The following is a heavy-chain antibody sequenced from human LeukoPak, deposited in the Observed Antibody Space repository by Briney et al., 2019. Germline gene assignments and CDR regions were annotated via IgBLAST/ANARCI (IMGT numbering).Heavy chain of an antibody. Sequence: PSETLSLTCTVSGYSINSGYFWGWVRQPPGKGPEWIGSIFHTGDVYYNPSLRSRITLSIDTSRNQVSLKVTSVTAADTALYYCARVVASTSIDSWGQGILVTVSS. CDR2: IFHTGDV. J-gene: IGHJ4*02. CDR1: GYSINSGYF. V-gene: IGHV4-38-2*02. D-gene: IGHD2-15*01. CDR3: ARVVASTSIDS.